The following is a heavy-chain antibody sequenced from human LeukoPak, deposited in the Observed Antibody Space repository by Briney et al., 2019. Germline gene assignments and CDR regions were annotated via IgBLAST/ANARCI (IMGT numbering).Heavy chain of an antibody. J-gene: IGHJ4*02. CDR1: GGFISPYY. CDR3: ARQQAVSGTFYFDY. D-gene: IGHD6-19*01. V-gene: IGHV4-59*08. Sequence: ASGTLSLTCTVYGGFISPYYWSWIRQPPGRGLEWIGYVFHFGSTHYSPSLGSRAAISLDTCKKQFSLRLTDVTATDTAVYYCARQQAVSGTFYFDYWGQGSLVTVSS. CDR2: VFHFGST.